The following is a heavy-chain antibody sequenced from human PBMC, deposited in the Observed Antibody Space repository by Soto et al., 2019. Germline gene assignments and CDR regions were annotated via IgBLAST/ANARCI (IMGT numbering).Heavy chain of an antibody. CDR1: GFTFSDYD. CDR2: IGHGYDT. J-gene: IGHJ4*02. Sequence: EVALVESGGGLVQPGGSLTLSCAASGFTFSDYDMHWVRQASGKGPEWVAAIGHGYDTYYADSVRGRLTISRDNAKNTFSLQFNGLRVENTAMFYCASLGALIYWAQGSLVTVPS. V-gene: IGHV3-13*04. D-gene: IGHD7-27*01. CDR3: ASLGALIY.